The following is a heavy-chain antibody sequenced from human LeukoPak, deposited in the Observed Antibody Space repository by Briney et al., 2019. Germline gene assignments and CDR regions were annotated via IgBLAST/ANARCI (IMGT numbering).Heavy chain of an antibody. CDR2: ISGSGGST. CDR1: GFTFSSYA. J-gene: IGHJ4*02. D-gene: IGHD4-17*01. CDR3: ARGGVYGEHYFDY. V-gene: IGHV3-23*01. Sequence: GGSLRLSCAASGFTFSSYAMSWVRQAPGKGLEWVSAISGSGGSTYYPGSVKGRFTISRENAKNSLYLQMNSLRAGDTAVYYCARGGVYGEHYFDYWGQGTLVTVSS.